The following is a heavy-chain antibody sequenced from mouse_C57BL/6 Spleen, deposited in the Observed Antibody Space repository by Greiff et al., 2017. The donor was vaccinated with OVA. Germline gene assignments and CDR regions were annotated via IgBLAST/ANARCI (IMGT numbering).Heavy chain of an antibody. V-gene: IGHV1-64*01. CDR2: IHPNSGST. Sequence: VQLQQSGAELVKPGASVKLSCKASGYTFTSYWMHWVKQRPGQGLEWIGMIHPNSGSTNYNEKFKSKATLTVDKSSSTAYMQLSSLTSEDSAVYYCARGDYDAWFAYWGQGTLVTVSA. D-gene: IGHD2-4*01. J-gene: IGHJ3*01. CDR1: GYTFTSYW. CDR3: ARGDYDAWFAY.